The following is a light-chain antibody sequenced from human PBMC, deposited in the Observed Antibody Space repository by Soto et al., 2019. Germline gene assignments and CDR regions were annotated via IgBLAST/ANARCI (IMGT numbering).Light chain of an antibody. CDR3: QQFGGSPLFT. Sequence: EIVLTQSPGTLSLSPGESATLSCRGSQTISSSYLAWYQQKPGQAPRLLIYAASTRATGIPDRFSGSWSGTDFTLTINRLEPEDFAVYFCQQFGGSPLFTFGPGTKVDIK. J-gene: IGKJ3*01. CDR2: AAS. CDR1: QTISSSY. V-gene: IGKV3-20*01.